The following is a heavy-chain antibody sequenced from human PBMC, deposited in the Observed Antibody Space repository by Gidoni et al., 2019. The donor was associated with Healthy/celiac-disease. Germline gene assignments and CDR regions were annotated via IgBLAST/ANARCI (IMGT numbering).Heavy chain of an antibody. J-gene: IGHJ4*02. CDR2: ISSSSSYI. CDR3: ARGWEDYYVWGSYRSECFDY. CDR1: GFTFSSNS. Sequence: EVQLVESGGGLVKPGGSLRLSWAASGFTFSSNSRNWVRQAPGKGLELVSSISSSSSYIYYADSVKGRFTISRDNAKNSLYLQMNSLRAEDTAVYYCARGWEDYYVWGSYRSECFDYWGQGTLVTVSS. D-gene: IGHD3-16*02. V-gene: IGHV3-21*01.